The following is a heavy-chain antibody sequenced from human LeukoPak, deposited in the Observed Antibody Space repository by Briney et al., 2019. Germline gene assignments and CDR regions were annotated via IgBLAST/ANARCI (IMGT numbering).Heavy chain of an antibody. J-gene: IGHJ4*02. D-gene: IGHD3-22*01. CDR1: GFTFSSYG. Sequence: GGSLRLSCAASGFTFSSYGMHWVRQAPGKGLEWVAVIWYDGSNKYYADSVKGRFTISRDNSKNTLYLQMNSLRAEDTAVYYCAKSGGTYYYDSNEFDYWGQGTLVTVSS. CDR3: AKSGGTYYYDSNEFDY. V-gene: IGHV3-33*06. CDR2: IWYDGSNK.